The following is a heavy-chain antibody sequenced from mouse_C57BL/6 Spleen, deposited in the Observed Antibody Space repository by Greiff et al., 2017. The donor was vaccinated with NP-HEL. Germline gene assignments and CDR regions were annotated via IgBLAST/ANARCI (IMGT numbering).Heavy chain of an antibody. CDR1: GYTFTDYY. Sequence: QVQLKESGAELVRPGASVKLSCKASGYTFTDYYINWVKQRPGQGLEWIARIYPGSGNTYYNEKFKGKATLTAEKSSSTAYMQLSSLTSEDSAVYFCARSHYYGSSHWYFDVWGTGTTVTVSS. CDR2: IYPGSGNT. J-gene: IGHJ1*03. CDR3: ARSHYYGSSHWYFDV. V-gene: IGHV1-76*01. D-gene: IGHD1-1*01.